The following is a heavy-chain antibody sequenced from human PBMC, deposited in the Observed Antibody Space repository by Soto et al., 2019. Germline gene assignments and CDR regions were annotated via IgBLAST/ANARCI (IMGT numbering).Heavy chain of an antibody. CDR1: GGSISSGGYS. V-gene: IGHV4-30-2*01. CDR2: IYHSGST. Sequence: SETLCLTCAGSGGSISSGGYSWSWIRQPPGKGLEWIGYIYHSGSTYYNPSLKSRVTISVDSSKNQFSLKLSSVTAADTAVYYCARVPDRWGQGTLVTVS. D-gene: IGHD2-2*01. J-gene: IGHJ5*02. CDR3: ARVPDR.